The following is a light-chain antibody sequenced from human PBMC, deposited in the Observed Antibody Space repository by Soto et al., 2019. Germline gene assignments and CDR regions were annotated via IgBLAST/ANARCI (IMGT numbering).Light chain of an antibody. CDR3: QQYNTYPT. J-gene: IGKJ1*01. Sequence: DIQMTQSPSTLSASVGDRVTITCRASQSITNWLAWYQQKPGKAPKPLIYMASSLESGVPSRFSGSGSGTEFSLTISSLQSDDFATYYCQQYNTYPTFGQGTKVDIK. CDR2: MAS. CDR1: QSITNW. V-gene: IGKV1-5*03.